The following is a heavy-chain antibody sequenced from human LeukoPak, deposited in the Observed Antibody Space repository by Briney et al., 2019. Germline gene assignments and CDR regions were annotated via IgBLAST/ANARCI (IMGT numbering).Heavy chain of an antibody. CDR1: GGSISSYY. V-gene: IGHV4-4*07. CDR3: ASGHIAAAGTFDY. Sequence: SETLSLTCTVSGGSISSYYWSWIRHPAGKGLEWIGRIYTSGSTNYNPSLKSRVTMSVDTSKNQFSLKLSSVTAADTAVYYCASGHIAAAGTFDYWGQGTLVTVSS. J-gene: IGHJ4*02. CDR2: IYTSGST. D-gene: IGHD6-13*01.